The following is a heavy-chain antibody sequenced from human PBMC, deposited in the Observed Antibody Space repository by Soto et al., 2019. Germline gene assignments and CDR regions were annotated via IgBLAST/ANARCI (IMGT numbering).Heavy chain of an antibody. CDR3: ARAPVYDFWSGYYWGAFDY. CDR1: GYTFTSYY. Sequence: QVQLVQSGAEVKKPGASVKVSCKASGYTFTSYYMHWVRQAPGQGLEWMGIINPSGGSTSYAQKFQGRVTMTRDTSTSTVYMELSSLRSEDTAVHYCARAPVYDFWSGYYWGAFDYWGQGTLVTVSS. V-gene: IGHV1-46*01. J-gene: IGHJ4*02. CDR2: INPSGGST. D-gene: IGHD3-3*01.